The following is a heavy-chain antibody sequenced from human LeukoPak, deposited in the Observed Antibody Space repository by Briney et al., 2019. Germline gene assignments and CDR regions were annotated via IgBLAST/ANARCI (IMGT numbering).Heavy chain of an antibody. Sequence: ASVKVSCKASGYTFTGYYMHWVRQAPGQGLEWMGWINPNSGGTNYAQKFQGRVTMTRDTSISTAYMELSRLRSDDTALYYCAKSQESLVGGFSDSWGPGTPVAVSS. CDR1: GYTFTGYY. CDR3: AKSQESLVGGFSDS. J-gene: IGHJ4*02. D-gene: IGHD2-8*02. V-gene: IGHV1-2*02. CDR2: INPNSGGT.